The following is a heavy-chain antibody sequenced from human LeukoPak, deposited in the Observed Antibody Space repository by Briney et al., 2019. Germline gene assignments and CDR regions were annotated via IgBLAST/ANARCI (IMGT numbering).Heavy chain of an antibody. D-gene: IGHD6-19*01. CDR2: IYYSGST. Sequence: SETLSLTCTASGGSISSYYWSWIRQPPGKGLGWIGYIYYSGSTNYNPSLKSRVTISVDTSKNQFSLKLSSVTAADTAVYYCARRGGSGWYVYFDYWGQGTLVTVSS. J-gene: IGHJ4*02. CDR1: GGSISSYY. CDR3: ARRGGSGWYVYFDY. V-gene: IGHV4-59*08.